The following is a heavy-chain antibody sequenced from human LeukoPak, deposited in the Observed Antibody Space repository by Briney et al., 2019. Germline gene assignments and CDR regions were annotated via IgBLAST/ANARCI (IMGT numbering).Heavy chain of an antibody. CDR1: GYNFTNFW. CDR2: IYPGDSDT. J-gene: IGHJ5*02. Sequence: GASLQISCKGSGYNFTNFWLGWVRQVPGKGLEWMGLIYPGDSDTRYSPSFQGQVTISLDKSISTAYLQWSSLKPSDTAMYYCARHPASLNWFQSSHDNWSDPWGQGTLVTVSS. V-gene: IGHV5-51*01. CDR3: ARHPASLNWFQSSHDNWSDP. D-gene: IGHD3-10*01.